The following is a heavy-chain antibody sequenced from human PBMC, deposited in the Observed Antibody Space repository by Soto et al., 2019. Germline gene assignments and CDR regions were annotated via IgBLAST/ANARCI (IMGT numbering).Heavy chain of an antibody. CDR3: STSVYCSTTRCYYYYGLDV. J-gene: IGHJ6*02. CDR2: IIPIFGTE. V-gene: IGHV1-69*01. CDR1: GGTFSSQS. Sequence: QVQLVQSGAEVKKPGSSVKVSCKVSGGTFSSQSINWVRQAPGQGPEWMGGIIPIFGTENYAQKFQGRVTITADESTSTADMELSSLTSEDTALYYCSTSVYCSTTRCYYYYGLDVWGQGTTVIVSS. D-gene: IGHD2-2*01.